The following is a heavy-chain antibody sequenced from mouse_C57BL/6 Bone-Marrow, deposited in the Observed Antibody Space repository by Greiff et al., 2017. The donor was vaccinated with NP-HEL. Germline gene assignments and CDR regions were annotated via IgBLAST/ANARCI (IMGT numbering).Heavy chain of an antibody. J-gene: IGHJ3*01. Sequence: QVQLKQSGAELVRPGASVTLSCKASGYTFTDYEMHWVKQTPVHGLEWIGAIDPETGGTAYNQKFKGKAILTADKSSSTAYMELRSLTSEDSAVYCCTRPFGFAYGGKGTLVTVSA. CDR3: TRPFGFAY. CDR1: GYTFTDYE. CDR2: IDPETGGT. V-gene: IGHV1-15*01.